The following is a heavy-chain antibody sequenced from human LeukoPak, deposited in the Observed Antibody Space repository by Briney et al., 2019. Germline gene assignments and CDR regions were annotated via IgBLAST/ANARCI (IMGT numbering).Heavy chain of an antibody. V-gene: IGHV3-9*01. CDR1: GFTFDDYA. CDR3: AKGNYYYDSSGYSDIRGDFDY. D-gene: IGHD3-22*01. Sequence: PGRSLRLSCAASGFTFDDYAMHWVRHAPGKGLEWVSGISWNSGSIGYADSVKGRFTISRDNAKNSLYLQMNSLRAEDTALYYCAKGNYYYDSSGYSDIRGDFDYWGQGTLVTVSS. J-gene: IGHJ4*02. CDR2: ISWNSGSI.